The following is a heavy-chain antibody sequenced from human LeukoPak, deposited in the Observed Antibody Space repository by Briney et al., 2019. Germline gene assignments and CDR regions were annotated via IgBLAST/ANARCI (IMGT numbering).Heavy chain of an antibody. V-gene: IGHV4-34*09. Sequence: PSETLSLTCAVYGGSFSGYYWSWIRQPPGKGLEWIGEINHSGSTNYNPSLKSRVTISVDTSKNQFSLKLSSVTAADTAVYYCARDSRIQGHYWGQGTLVTVSS. J-gene: IGHJ4*02. CDR2: INHSGST. CDR1: GGSFSGYY. CDR3: ARDSRIQGHY. D-gene: IGHD2-15*01.